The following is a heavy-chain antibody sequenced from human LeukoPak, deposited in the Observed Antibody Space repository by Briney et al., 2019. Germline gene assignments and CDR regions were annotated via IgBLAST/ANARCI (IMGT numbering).Heavy chain of an antibody. CDR2: VFYSGGT. D-gene: IGHD4-17*01. Sequence: SETLSLTCTVSGGFIRDSGYYWGWIRQPPWKGLEWIGTVFYSGGTYYNSSLQSRVTISVDTSKNQFSLRLSSVTPADTAIYYCARLSNDYGGYGGHYWGQGTLVTVSP. J-gene: IGHJ4*02. CDR3: ARLSNDYGGYGGHY. V-gene: IGHV4-39*01. CDR1: GGFIRDSGYY.